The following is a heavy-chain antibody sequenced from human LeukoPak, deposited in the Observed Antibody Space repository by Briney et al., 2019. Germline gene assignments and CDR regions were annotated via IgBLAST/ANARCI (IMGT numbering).Heavy chain of an antibody. CDR2: IGTAGDT. J-gene: IGHJ4*02. Sequence: GGSLRLSCAASGFTFSSYDMHWVRQATGKGLEWVSAIGTAGDTYYPGSVKGRFTISRDNAKNSVSLQMNSLRAEDTAVYYCGRDIVDGGDDYWGQGTLVTVSS. CDR1: GFTFSSYD. V-gene: IGHV3-13*01. D-gene: IGHD2-21*02. CDR3: GRDIVDGGDDY.